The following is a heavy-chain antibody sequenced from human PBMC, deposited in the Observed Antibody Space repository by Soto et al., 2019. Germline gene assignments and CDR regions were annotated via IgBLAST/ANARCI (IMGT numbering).Heavy chain of an antibody. Sequence: GGSLRLSCTASGFTFNAHWMHWVRQAPGKGLVWVSRIYFDGITTNYADSVKGRLTVSRDNAKNTVYLHVNTLRDEDTAVYYCARGGAMGVDYWGQGTLVTVSS. CDR2: IYFDGITT. CDR1: GFTFNAHW. J-gene: IGHJ4*02. V-gene: IGHV3-74*01. D-gene: IGHD1-26*01. CDR3: ARGGAMGVDY.